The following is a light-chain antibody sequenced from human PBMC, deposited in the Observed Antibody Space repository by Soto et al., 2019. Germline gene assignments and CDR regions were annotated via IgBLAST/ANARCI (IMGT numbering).Light chain of an antibody. CDR3: QQYSSSPLT. CDR2: GAS. Sequence: EMVLTQSPGTLSLSPGERSTVSCRASQSVISSHLAWYQQKPGQAPRLLIYGASSRATGIPDKFSGSGSGTDFTLTISRLEPEDFAVYHCQQYSSSPLTFGGGTKVDIK. CDR1: QSVISSH. J-gene: IGKJ4*01. V-gene: IGKV3-20*01.